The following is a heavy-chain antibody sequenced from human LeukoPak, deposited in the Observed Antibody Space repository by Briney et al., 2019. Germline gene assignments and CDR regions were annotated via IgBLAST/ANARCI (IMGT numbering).Heavy chain of an antibody. V-gene: IGHV4-59*08. Sequence: SETLSLTCTVSGGSISSYYWSWIRQPPGKGLEWIGYIYYSGSTNYNPSLKSRVTISVDASKNQFSLKLSSVTAADTAVYYCARHHRSGSDDAFDIWGQGTMVTVSS. J-gene: IGHJ3*02. CDR3: ARHHRSGSDDAFDI. CDR2: IYYSGST. CDR1: GGSISSYY. D-gene: IGHD3-10*01.